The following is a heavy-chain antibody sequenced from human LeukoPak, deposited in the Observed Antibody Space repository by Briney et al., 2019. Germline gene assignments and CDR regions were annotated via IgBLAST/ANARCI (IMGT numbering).Heavy chain of an antibody. CDR2: ISSSSSYI. D-gene: IGHD1-26*01. CDR1: GFTFSSYS. Sequence: GGSLRLSCAASGFTFSSYSMNRVRQAPGKGLEWVSSISSSSSYIYYADSVKGRFTISRDNSKNTLYLQMNSLRAEDTAVYYCAKNSGSYYAGYWGQGTLVTVSS. CDR3: AKNSGSYYAGY. V-gene: IGHV3-21*04. J-gene: IGHJ4*02.